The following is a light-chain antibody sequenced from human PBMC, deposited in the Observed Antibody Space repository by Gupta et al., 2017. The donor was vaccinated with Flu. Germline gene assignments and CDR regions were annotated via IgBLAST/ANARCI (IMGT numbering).Light chain of an antibody. CDR1: SGHSSYA. V-gene: IGLV4-69*01. Sequence: QPVVTQSPSASASLGASLKLTCTLSSGHSSYAIAWHQQQPEKGPRYLMKINSDGSHTKGDGIPDRFSGSSSGAERYLTISSLQSEDEADYYCQTWGASTWVFGGGTKLTVL. CDR3: QTWGASTWV. J-gene: IGLJ3*02. CDR2: INSDGSH.